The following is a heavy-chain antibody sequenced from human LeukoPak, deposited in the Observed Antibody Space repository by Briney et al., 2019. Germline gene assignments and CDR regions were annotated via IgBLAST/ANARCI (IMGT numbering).Heavy chain of an antibody. CDR2: IIPIFGTA. J-gene: IGHJ3*02. V-gene: IGHV1-69*05. CDR3: ARGPWGPAHDAFDI. CDR1: GGTFSSYA. D-gene: IGHD2-2*01. Sequence: GASVKVSCKASGGTFSSYAISWVRQAPGQGLEWMGGIIPIFGTANYAQKFQGRVTITTDESTSTAYMELSSLRSEDTAVYYCARGPWGPAHDAFDIWGQGTMVTVSS.